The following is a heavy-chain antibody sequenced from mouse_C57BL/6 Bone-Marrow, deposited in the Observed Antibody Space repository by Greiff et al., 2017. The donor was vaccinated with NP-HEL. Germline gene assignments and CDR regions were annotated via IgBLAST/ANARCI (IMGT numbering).Heavy chain of an antibody. CDR3: ARRDYYGSGGYFDV. CDR2: IYWDDDK. D-gene: IGHD1-1*01. J-gene: IGHJ1*03. V-gene: IGHV8-12*01. Sequence: QVTLKESGPGILQSSQTLSLTCSFSGFSLSTSGMGVSWIRQPSGKGLEWLAHIYWDDDKRYNPSLKSRLTISKDTSRNQVFLKITSVDTADTATYYCARRDYYGSGGYFDVWGTGTTVTVSS. CDR1: GFSLSTSGMG.